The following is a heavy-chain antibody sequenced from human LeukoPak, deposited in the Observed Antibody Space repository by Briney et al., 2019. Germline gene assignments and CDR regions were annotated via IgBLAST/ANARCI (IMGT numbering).Heavy chain of an antibody. CDR1: GFTFNSYW. CDR2: INQDGSEK. J-gene: IGHJ4*02. CDR3: ARDPTISSSWYGGYFDY. V-gene: IGHV3-7*01. Sequence: GRSLRLFCAASGFTFNSYWMSWVRRAPGKGLGGVANINQDGSEKDYVDSVKGRFTISRDNGKNSLYLKMNSLRAEDTAVYYCARDPTISSSWYGGYFDYWGQGTLVTVSS. D-gene: IGHD6-13*01.